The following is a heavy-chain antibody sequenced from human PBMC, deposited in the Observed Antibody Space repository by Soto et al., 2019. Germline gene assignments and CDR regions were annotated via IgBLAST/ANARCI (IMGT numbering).Heavy chain of an antibody. CDR1: GGSISSGGYY. V-gene: IGHV4-31*03. J-gene: IGHJ3*02. Sequence: SETLSLTCTVSGGSISSGGYYWSWIRQHPGKGLEWIGYIYYSGSTYYNPSLKSRVTISVDTSKNQFSLKLSSVTAADTAVYYCARAMIVVVSDAFDIWGQGTMVTVS. D-gene: IGHD3-22*01. CDR2: IYYSGST. CDR3: ARAMIVVVSDAFDI.